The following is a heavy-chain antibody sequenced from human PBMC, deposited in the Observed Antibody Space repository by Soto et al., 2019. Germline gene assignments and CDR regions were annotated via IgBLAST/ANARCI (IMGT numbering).Heavy chain of an antibody. CDR1: GVSISSGNW. Sequence: PSETLSLTGAVSGVSISSGNWWTCVRQTPQRGLEYIGEIFHDGTANYYQSFERRVAISVDTSKNQFSLKLTSVTAADTAIYFCARLVYDTRLNYMYFDFWGQGALVTVSS. D-gene: IGHD3-10*01. CDR2: IFHDGTA. V-gene: IGHV4-4*02. CDR3: ARLVYDTRLNYMYFDF. J-gene: IGHJ4*02.